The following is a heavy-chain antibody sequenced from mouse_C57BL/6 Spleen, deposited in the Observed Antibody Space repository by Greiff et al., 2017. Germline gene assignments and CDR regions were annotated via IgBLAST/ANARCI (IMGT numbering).Heavy chain of an antibody. Sequence: EVQLQQSGPELVKPGASVKISCKASGYTFTDYYMNWVKQSHGKSLEWIGDINPNNGGTSYNQKFKGKATLTVDKSSSTAYMELRSLTSEDSAVYYCARGLWFSWGGQETLVTVSA. CDR1: GYTFTDYY. J-gene: IGHJ3*01. CDR3: ARGLWFSW. V-gene: IGHV1-26*01. CDR2: INPNNGGT.